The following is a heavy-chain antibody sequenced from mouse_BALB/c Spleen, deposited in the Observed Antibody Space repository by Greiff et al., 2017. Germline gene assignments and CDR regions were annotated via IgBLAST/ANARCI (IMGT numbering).Heavy chain of an antibody. J-gene: IGHJ2*01. D-gene: IGHD2-14*01. V-gene: IGHV1S135*01. CDR2: IDPYNGGT. Sequence: VHVKQSGPELVKPGASVKVSCKASGYAFTSYNMYWVKQSHGKSLEWIGYIDPYNGGTSYNQKFKGKATLTVDKSSSTAYMHLNSLTSEDSAVYYCARRDYRYEVDYWGQGTTLTVSS. CDR1: GYAFTSYN. CDR3: ARRDYRYEVDY.